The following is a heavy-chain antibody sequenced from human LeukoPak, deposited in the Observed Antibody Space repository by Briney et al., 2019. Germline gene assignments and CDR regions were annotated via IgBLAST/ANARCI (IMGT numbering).Heavy chain of an antibody. D-gene: IGHD4-23*01. V-gene: IGHV3-21*01. CDR2: ITSTGRYI. J-gene: IGHJ3*01. CDR1: GSNIIDYT. Sequence: PGGSLRLSCAASGSNIIDYTMNWVRQAPGKGLEWVSSITSTGRYIFYADSLKGRFTISRDNAKKSLYLQMNSLRAEDTAVYYCARLRNVGGNPHPFNVWGQGTTVTVSS. CDR3: ARLRNVGGNPHPFNV.